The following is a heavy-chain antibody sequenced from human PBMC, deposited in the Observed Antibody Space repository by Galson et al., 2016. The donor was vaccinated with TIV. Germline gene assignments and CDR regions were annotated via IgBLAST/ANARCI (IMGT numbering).Heavy chain of an antibody. J-gene: IGHJ6*02. D-gene: IGHD4-11*01. CDR2: ISYYGSDK. CDR3: ARGDYPATVTTYYYYGMDV. V-gene: IGHV3-30-3*01. Sequence: SLRLSCAASGFAFSTYAMHWVRQAPGKGLEWVALISYYGSDKYYADSVKGRFTISRDNSKNTLYLQMNNLRAEDTAVYHCARGDYPATVTTYYYYGMDVWGQGTTVTVSS. CDR1: GFAFSTYA.